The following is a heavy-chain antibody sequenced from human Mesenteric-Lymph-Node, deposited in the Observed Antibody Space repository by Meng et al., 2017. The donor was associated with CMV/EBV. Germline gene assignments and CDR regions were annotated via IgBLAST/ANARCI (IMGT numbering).Heavy chain of an antibody. CDR2: IIPILGIA. V-gene: IGHV1-69*04. D-gene: IGHD2-2*01. CDR1: GGTFSSYT. Sequence: SVKVSCKASGGTFSSYTISWVRQAPGQGLEWMGRIIPILGIANYAQKFQGRVTITADKSTSTAYMELSRLRSDDTAVYYCARDRILGYCSSTSCLGFDYWGQGTLVTVSS. CDR3: ARDRILGYCSSTSCLGFDY. J-gene: IGHJ4*02.